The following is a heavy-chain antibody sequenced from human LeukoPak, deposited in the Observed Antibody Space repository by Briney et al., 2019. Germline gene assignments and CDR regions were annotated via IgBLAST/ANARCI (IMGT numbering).Heavy chain of an antibody. CDR2: INPSGGST. D-gene: IGHD2-15*01. J-gene: IGHJ2*01. CDR1: GYTFTSHY. V-gene: IGHV1-46*01. CDR3: ARDRIRQIVARYFDL. Sequence: ASVKVSCKASGYTFTSHYMHWVRQAPGQGLEWMGIINPSGGSTSYAQKFQGRVTMTRDTSTSTVYMELSSLRSEDTAVYYCARDRIRQIVARYFDLWGRGTLATVSS.